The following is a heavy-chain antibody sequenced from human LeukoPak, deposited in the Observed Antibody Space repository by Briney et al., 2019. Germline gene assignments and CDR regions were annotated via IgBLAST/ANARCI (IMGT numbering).Heavy chain of an antibody. V-gene: IGHV5-51*01. D-gene: IGHD3-3*01. J-gene: IGHJ4*02. CDR3: ARAPRYSYYDFWSGYQYYFDY. Sequence: GESLKISCKGSGYSSTSYWIGWVRQMPGKGLEWMGIIYPGDSDTRYSPSFQGQVTISADKSISTAYLQWSSLKASDTAMYYCARAPRYSYYDFWSGYQYYFDYWGQGTLVTVSS. CDR2: IYPGDSDT. CDR1: GYSSTSYW.